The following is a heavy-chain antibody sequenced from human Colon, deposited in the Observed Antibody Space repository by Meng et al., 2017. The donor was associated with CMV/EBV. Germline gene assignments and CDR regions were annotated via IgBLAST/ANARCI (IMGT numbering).Heavy chain of an antibody. Sequence: GSLRLSCAVYGGSFSGYYWSWIRQPPGKGLEWIGEINHSGSTNYNPSLKSRVTISVDTSKNQFSLKLSSVTAADTAVYYCASGNARGLDVPPFCTTYSCLKAYFYYGVDVWGQGTTVTVSS. J-gene: IGHJ6*02. D-gene: IGHD2-15*01. V-gene: IGHV4-34*01. CDR1: GGSFSGYY. CDR3: ASGNARGLDVPPFCTTYSCLKAYFYYGVDV. CDR2: INHSGST.